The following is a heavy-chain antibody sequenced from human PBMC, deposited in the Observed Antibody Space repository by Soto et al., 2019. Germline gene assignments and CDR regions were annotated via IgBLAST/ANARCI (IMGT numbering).Heavy chain of an antibody. D-gene: IGHD6-19*01. Sequence: GASVKVSCKASGYTFTSYGMSWVRQAPGQGLEWMGWISAYNGNTNYAQKLQGRVTMTTDTSTSTAYMELRSLRSDDTAVYYCARDKQWLVYYYYGMDVWGQGTTVTVSS. CDR1: GYTFTSYG. CDR3: ARDKQWLVYYYYGMDV. CDR2: ISAYNGNT. V-gene: IGHV1-18*01. J-gene: IGHJ6*02.